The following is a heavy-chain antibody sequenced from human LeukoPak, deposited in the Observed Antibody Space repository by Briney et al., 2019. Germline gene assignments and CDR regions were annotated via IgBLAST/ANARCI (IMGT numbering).Heavy chain of an antibody. CDR3: ASPPIGCIIISCFFAY. Sequence: GESLKISCKGSGSSFTGHCIVWVRQMPGKGLEWMGIIYPGDSDTRYSPSSQGQVTISADRSISTAYLQWSSLKASDTAMYYCASPPIGCIIISCFFAYWGQGTLVTFSS. J-gene: IGHJ4*02. V-gene: IGHV5-51*01. CDR1: GSSFTGHC. CDR2: IYPGDSDT. D-gene: IGHD2-2*01.